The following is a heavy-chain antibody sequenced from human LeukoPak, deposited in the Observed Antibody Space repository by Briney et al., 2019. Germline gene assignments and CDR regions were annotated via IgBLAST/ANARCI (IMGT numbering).Heavy chain of an antibody. V-gene: IGHV3-7*01. CDR3: ARDVGGSLDY. D-gene: IGHD1-26*01. J-gene: IGHJ4*02. Sequence: QPGGSLRPSCAASGFTFSTYWMAWVRQAPGKGLEWVANIKGDESARHQADSVKGRFTISRDNAQNSVYLQMSSLRGEDTAVYYCARDVGGSLDYWGQGTLVTVSS. CDR1: GFTFSTYW. CDR2: IKGDESAR.